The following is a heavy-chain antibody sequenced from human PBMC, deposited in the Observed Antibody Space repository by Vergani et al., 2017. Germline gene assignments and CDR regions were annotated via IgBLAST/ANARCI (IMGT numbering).Heavy chain of an antibody. CDR2: IIPILGIA. J-gene: IGHJ3*02. D-gene: IGHD2-15*01. CDR1: GGTFSSYT. Sequence: QVQLVQSGAEVKKPGSSVKVSCKASGGTFSSYTISWVRQAPGQGLEWMGRIIPILGIANYAQKFQGRVTITADKSTSTAYMELSSLRSEDTAVYYCARDHPSGHAVAFDIWGQGTMVTVSS. CDR3: ARDHPSGHAVAFDI. V-gene: IGHV1-69*08.